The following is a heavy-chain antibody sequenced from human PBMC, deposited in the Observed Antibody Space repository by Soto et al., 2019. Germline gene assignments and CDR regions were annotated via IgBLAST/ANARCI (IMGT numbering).Heavy chain of an antibody. V-gene: IGHV1-69*13. CDR3: ASSPQRLFRQWELPSFDP. J-gene: IGHJ5*02. CDR1: GGTFSSYA. D-gene: IGHD1-26*01. CDR2: IIPIFGTA. Sequence: SVKVSCKASGGTFSSYAISWVRQAPGQGLEWMGGIIPIFGTANYAQKFQGRVTITADESTRTAYMELSSLRSEDTAVYYCASSPQRLFRQWELPSFDPWGQGTLVTVSS.